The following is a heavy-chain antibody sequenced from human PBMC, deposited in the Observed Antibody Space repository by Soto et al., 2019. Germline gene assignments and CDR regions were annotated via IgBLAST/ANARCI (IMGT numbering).Heavy chain of an antibody. CDR2: TKSDGRT. V-gene: IGHV3-74*01. CDR3: TREAAAAVDY. CDR1: GFTFSNYW. D-gene: IGHD6-13*01. J-gene: IGHJ4*02. Sequence: GGSLRLSCAAFGFTFSNYWMHWVRQAPGKGLVWVSRTKSDGRTTYADSVKGRFTVSRDNAENTLYLQMNSLRVEDTAVYYCTREAAAAVDYWGQGTLVTSPQ.